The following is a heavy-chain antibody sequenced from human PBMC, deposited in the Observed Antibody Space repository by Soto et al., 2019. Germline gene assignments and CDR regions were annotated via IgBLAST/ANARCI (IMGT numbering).Heavy chain of an antibody. Sequence: QVQLVESGGGVVQPGRSLGLSCAASGFTFSSYGMHWVRQAPGKGLEWVAVIWYDGSNKYYADSVKGRFTMSRDNSKNTLYLQMNGLGVDDTAGYYCVLDLFEANCGGDCCDWGQGTLVTVSS. D-gene: IGHD2-21*02. CDR3: VLDLFEANCGGDCCD. CDR2: IWYDGSNK. J-gene: IGHJ4*02. CDR1: GFTFSSYG. V-gene: IGHV3-33*01.